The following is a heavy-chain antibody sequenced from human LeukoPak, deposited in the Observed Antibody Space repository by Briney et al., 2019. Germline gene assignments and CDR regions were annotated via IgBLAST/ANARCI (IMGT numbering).Heavy chain of an antibody. D-gene: IGHD5-24*01. J-gene: IGHJ3*02. V-gene: IGHV1-2*02. Sequence: ASVKVSCKASGYTFTGYYMHWVRQAPGQGLEWMGWINPNSGGTNYAQKFQGRVTMTRDTSTSTVYMELSSLRSEDTAVYYCARVRDGYNDAYDIWGQGTMVTVPS. CDR2: INPNSGGT. CDR1: GYTFTGYY. CDR3: ARVRDGYNDAYDI.